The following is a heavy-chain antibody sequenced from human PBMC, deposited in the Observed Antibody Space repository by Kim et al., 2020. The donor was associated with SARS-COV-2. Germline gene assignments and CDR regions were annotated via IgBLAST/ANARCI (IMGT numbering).Heavy chain of an antibody. J-gene: IGHJ5*02. CDR1: GYTFTSYA. Sequence: ASVKVSCKASGYTFTSYAMHWVRQAPGQRLEWMGWINVGNGNTKYSQKFQGRVTITRDTSASTAYMELSSLRSEDTAVYYCARDWGYGDSNNWFDPWGQGTLVTVSS. CDR2: INVGNGNT. D-gene: IGHD4-17*01. CDR3: ARDWGYGDSNNWFDP. V-gene: IGHV1-3*01.